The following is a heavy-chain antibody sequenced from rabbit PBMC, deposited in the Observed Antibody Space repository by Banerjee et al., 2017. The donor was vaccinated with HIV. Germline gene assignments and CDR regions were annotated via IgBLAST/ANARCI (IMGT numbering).Heavy chain of an antibody. Sequence: QGQLVESGGGLVTLGGSLKLSCKASGIDFSSYGVSWVRQVSGKGLEWIAYIYPDYDSTDYASWVNGRFTISFDNAQNTVFLQMTSLTVADTATYFCARAYASGSGYYSGYYFDLWGPGTLVTVS. J-gene: IGHJ4*01. D-gene: IGHD1-1*01. V-gene: IGHV1S47*01. CDR1: GIDFSSYG. CDR3: ARAYASGSGYYSGYYFDL. CDR2: IYPDYDST.